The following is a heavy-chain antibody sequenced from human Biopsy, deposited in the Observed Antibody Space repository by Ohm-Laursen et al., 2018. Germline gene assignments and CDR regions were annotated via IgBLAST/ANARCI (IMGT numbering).Heavy chain of an antibody. V-gene: IGHV1-2*02. J-gene: IGHJ6*02. Sequence: SVKVSCKASGYAFIGSYIHWVRQAPGPGLEWMGWINTDSGGTHYAQTFQGRVTMTRDKSASTAYMDLSRLTSNDTAVYYSARRTILGPWPRMDVWGQGTTVIVSS. D-gene: IGHD3-3*01. CDR3: ARRTILGPWPRMDV. CDR1: GYAFIGSY. CDR2: INTDSGGT.